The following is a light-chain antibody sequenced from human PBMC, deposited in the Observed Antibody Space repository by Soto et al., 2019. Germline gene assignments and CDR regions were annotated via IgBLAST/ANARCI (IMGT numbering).Light chain of an antibody. V-gene: IGKV3-15*01. Sequence: EIVMTQAPVTLSVSPGERATLSCRAGQSVSSNLAWYQQKPGQAPRLLIYGASTRATGIPARFTGSGSGTDFTLTISSLQFDDSAVYYCQQYNNWWTFGQRTQVDI. CDR1: QSVSSN. CDR2: GAS. J-gene: IGKJ1*01. CDR3: QQYNNWWT.